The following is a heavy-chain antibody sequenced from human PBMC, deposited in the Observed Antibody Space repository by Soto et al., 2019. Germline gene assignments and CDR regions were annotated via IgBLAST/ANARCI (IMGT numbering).Heavy chain of an antibody. J-gene: IGHJ3*02. CDR3: GTDQWGGAFDI. CDR2: IREDGKEI. D-gene: IGHD3-10*01. V-gene: IGHV3-7*01. Sequence: QTPGKGLEFVANIREDGKEINYVDSVKGRFTISRDNAKNSLFLQMNSLRDDDTAVYYCGTDQWGGAFDIGGQGTMGTVSS.